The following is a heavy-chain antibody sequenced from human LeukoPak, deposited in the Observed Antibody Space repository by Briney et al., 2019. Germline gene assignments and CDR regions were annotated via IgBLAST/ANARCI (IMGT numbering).Heavy chain of an antibody. CDR2: IYDDNT. V-gene: IGHV3-66*02. CDR3: AREVRRIDAFDI. CDR1: GFTVSAYA. J-gene: IGHJ3*02. D-gene: IGHD2-15*01. Sequence: GVSLRLSCAASGFTVSAYAMAWVRQAPGKGLEWVSTIYDDNTYYADSVKGRFAISTDNSKNTLYLQMNSLRAEDTAVYYCAREVRRIDAFDIWGQGTMVTVSS.